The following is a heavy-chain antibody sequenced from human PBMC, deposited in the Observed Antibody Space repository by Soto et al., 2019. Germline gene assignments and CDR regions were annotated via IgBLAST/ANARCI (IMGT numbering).Heavy chain of an antibody. D-gene: IGHD3-10*01. J-gene: IGHJ5*02. CDR1: GGSISSYY. Sequence: SETLSLTCTVSGGSISSYYWSWIRQPPGKGLEWIGYIYYSGSTNYNPSLKSRVTISVDTSKNQFSLKLSSVTAADTAVYYCARGYDDYYGSGSYYYNWFDPWGQGTLVTVSS. CDR3: ARGYDDYYGSGSYYYNWFDP. CDR2: IYYSGST. V-gene: IGHV4-59*01.